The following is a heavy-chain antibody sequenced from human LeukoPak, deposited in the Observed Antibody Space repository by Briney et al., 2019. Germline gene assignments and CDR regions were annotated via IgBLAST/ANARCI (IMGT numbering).Heavy chain of an antibody. CDR2: IYYSGST. Sequence: SETLSLTCTVSGGSISSSSYYWGWIRQPPGKGLEWIGSIYYSGSTYYNPSLKSRATISVDTSKNQFSLKLSSVTAADTAVYYCARGIWHYYDSSGYYYDYWGQGTLVTVSS. V-gene: IGHV4-39*07. CDR1: GGSISSSSYY. J-gene: IGHJ4*02. D-gene: IGHD3-22*01. CDR3: ARGIWHYYDSSGYYYDY.